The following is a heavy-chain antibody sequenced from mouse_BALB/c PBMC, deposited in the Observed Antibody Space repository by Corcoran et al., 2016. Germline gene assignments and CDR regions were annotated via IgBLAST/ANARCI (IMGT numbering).Heavy chain of an antibody. V-gene: IGHV1-26*01. D-gene: IGHD1-1*01. CDR1: GYSFTGYY. CDR3: ARYYGISYDY. J-gene: IGHJ2*01. CDR2: INPYNGAT. Sequence: EVQLQQSGPELVKPGASVKISCKASGYSFTGYYMHWVKQSHVKSLEWIGRINPYNGATSYNQNFKDKASLTVDKSSSTAYMELHSLTSEDSAVYYCARYYGISYDYWGQGTTLTVSS.